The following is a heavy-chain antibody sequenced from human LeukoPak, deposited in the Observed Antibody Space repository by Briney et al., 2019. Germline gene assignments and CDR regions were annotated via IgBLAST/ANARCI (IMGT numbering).Heavy chain of an antibody. D-gene: IGHD3-16*01. V-gene: IGHV3-21*01. CDR1: GFSFSRYS. CDR2: MSVSSGLI. J-gene: IGHJ4*02. Sequence: GGSLRLSRAASGFSFSRYSMNWVRQAPGKGLEWVSSMSVSSGLIYYADSVKGRFTVSRDNAKNSLYLQMKSLRADDTAVYYCAREFEGSASGAGYWGRGTLVTVSS. CDR3: AREFEGSASGAGY.